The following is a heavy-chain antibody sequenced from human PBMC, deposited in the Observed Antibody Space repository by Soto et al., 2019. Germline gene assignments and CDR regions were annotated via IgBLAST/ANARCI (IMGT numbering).Heavy chain of an antibody. CDR1: GFTFSSYG. D-gene: IGHD1-26*01. Sequence: GGSLRLSCAASGFTFSSYGMHWVRQAPGKGLEWVAVISYDGSNKYYADSVKGRFTISRDNSKNTLYLQMNSLRAEDTAVYYCAKTESEWELLFIDYWGQGTLVTVSS. J-gene: IGHJ4*02. V-gene: IGHV3-30*18. CDR2: ISYDGSNK. CDR3: AKTESEWELLFIDY.